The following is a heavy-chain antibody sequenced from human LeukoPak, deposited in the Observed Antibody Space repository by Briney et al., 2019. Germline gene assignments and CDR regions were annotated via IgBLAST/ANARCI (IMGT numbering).Heavy chain of an antibody. CDR2: IYYSGST. V-gene: IGHV4-61*01. D-gene: IGHD6-13*01. CDR3: ARARAAVAGPDY. J-gene: IGHJ4*02. Sequence: SETLSLTCTVSGGSVSSGSYYWSWIRQPPGKGLEWIGYIYYSGSTNYNPSLKSRVTISVDTSKNQFSLKLSSVTAADTAVYYCARARAAVAGPDYWGQGTLVTASS. CDR1: GGSVSSGSYY.